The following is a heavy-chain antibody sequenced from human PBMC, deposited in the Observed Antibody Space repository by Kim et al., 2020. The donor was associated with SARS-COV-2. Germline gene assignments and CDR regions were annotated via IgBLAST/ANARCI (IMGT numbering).Heavy chain of an antibody. J-gene: IGHJ4*02. V-gene: IGHV3-23*01. D-gene: IGHD3-22*01. CDR1: GFTFSSYA. CDR2: ISGSGGST. Sequence: GGSLRLSCAASGFTFSSYAMSWVRQAPGKGLEWVSAISGSGGSTYYADSVKGRFTISRDNSKNTLYLQMNSLRAEDTAVYYCAKRGIYYYDSSGRYYFDYWGQGTLVTVSS. CDR3: AKRGIYYYDSSGRYYFDY.